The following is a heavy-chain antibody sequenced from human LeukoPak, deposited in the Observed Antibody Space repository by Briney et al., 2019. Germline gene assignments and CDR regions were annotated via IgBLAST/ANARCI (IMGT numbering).Heavy chain of an antibody. D-gene: IGHD6-13*01. CDR1: GFTFSSYG. J-gene: IGHJ4*02. V-gene: IGHV3-33*01. Sequence: GGSLRLSCAASGFTFSSYGMHWVRQAPGKGLEWVAVIWYDGSNKYYADSVKGRFTISRDNSKNTLYLQMNSLGAEDTAVYYCARDPGIAAAVGDYWGQGTLVTVSS. CDR2: IWYDGSNK. CDR3: ARDPGIAAAVGDY.